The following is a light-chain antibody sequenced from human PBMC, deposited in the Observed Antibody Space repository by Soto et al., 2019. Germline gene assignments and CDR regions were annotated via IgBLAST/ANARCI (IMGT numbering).Light chain of an antibody. V-gene: IGKV3-11*01. J-gene: IGKJ5*01. CDR1: QSVSSY. Sequence: EKVMKQSASGLCVYPGERPILYCRASQSVSSYLAWYQQKPGQAHRLLIYDASNRATGIPARFSGSGSGTYFTLTISSLEPEDFAVYYCQQRSNWPITFGPGTRLEIK. CDR3: QQRSNWPIT. CDR2: DAS.